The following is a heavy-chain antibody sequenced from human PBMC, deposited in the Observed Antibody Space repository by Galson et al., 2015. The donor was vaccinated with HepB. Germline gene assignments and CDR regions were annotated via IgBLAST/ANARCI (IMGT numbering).Heavy chain of an antibody. Sequence: LRLSCAASGFTFSDYYMSWIRQAPGKGLEWVSYISSSSSYTNYADSVKGRFTISRDNARNSLYLQMNSLRAEDTAVYYCARVAHYGVDYWGQGTLVTVSS. J-gene: IGHJ4*02. V-gene: IGHV3-11*05. CDR3: ARVAHYGVDY. CDR1: GFTFSDYY. CDR2: ISSSSSYT. D-gene: IGHD4-17*01.